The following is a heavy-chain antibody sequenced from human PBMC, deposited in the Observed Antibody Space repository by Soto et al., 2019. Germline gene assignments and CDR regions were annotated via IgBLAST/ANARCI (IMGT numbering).Heavy chain of an antibody. V-gene: IGHV1-3*01. CDR3: ARGEYSSGWSFFDY. CDR2: INAGSGNT. D-gene: IGHD6-19*01. CDR1: GYTFTSYA. J-gene: IGHJ4*02. Sequence: RASVKVSCKASGYTFTSYAMHWVRQAPGQRLEWMGWINAGSGNTKYSQKFQGRVTITRDTSASTAYMELSSLRSEDTAVYYCARGEYSSGWSFFDYWGQGTLVTVSS.